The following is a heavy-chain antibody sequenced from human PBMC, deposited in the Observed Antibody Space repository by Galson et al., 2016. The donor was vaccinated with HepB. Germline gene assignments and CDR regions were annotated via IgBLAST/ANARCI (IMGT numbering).Heavy chain of an antibody. Sequence: PALVKPTQTLTLTCTFSGFSLRTRAVGVAWIRQPPGKALEWLALIYWDDDKRFSPSLKSRLTITKDTSRNQVVLRMTNMDPVDTATYYCAHHYYYTSGYYFLHAWGQGTLVTVSS. D-gene: IGHD3-22*01. CDR1: GFSLRTRAVG. CDR2: IYWDDDK. CDR3: AHHYYYTSGYYFLHA. V-gene: IGHV2-5*02. J-gene: IGHJ5*02.